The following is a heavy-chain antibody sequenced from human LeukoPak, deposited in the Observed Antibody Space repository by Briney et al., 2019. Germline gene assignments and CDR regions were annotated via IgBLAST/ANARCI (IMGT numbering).Heavy chain of an antibody. Sequence: ASVEVSCKASGYTFTSYDINWVRQATGQGLEWMGWMNPNSGNTGYAQKFQGRVTMTRNTSISTAYMELSSLRSEDTAVYYCASEGYSSGWYTQTDAFDIWGQGTMVTVSS. J-gene: IGHJ3*02. CDR1: GYTFTSYD. CDR2: MNPNSGNT. V-gene: IGHV1-8*01. CDR3: ASEGYSSGWYTQTDAFDI. D-gene: IGHD6-19*01.